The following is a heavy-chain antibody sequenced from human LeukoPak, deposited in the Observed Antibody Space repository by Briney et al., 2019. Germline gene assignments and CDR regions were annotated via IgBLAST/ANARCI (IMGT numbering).Heavy chain of an antibody. CDR2: IAYDGSHK. V-gene: IGHV3-30*18. Sequence: GGSVRLSCAASGFTFSSYGIHWVRQAPGRGLEWVAFIAYDGSHKYYADSVKGRFTISRDNSKNTLYLQMNSLRVEDTAVYYCAKEPNYYGSGTYLVYFDYWGQGTLVTVSS. CDR3: AKEPNYYGSGTYLVYFDY. J-gene: IGHJ4*02. CDR1: GFTFSSYG. D-gene: IGHD3-10*01.